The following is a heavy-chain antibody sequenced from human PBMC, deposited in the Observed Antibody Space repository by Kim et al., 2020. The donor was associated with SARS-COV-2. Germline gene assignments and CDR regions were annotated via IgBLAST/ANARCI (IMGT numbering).Heavy chain of an antibody. D-gene: IGHD6-13*01. CDR2: T. Sequence: TYQADTVKGRFTISRDNSKNTLYLQMNSLRAEDTAVYYCAKLMRSSWFSPCGQGTLVTVSS. CDR3: AKLMRSSWFSP. V-gene: IGHV3-23*01. J-gene: IGHJ5*02.